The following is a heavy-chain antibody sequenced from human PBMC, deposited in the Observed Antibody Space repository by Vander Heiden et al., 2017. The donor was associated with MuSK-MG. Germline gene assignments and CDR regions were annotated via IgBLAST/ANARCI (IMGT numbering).Heavy chain of an antibody. J-gene: IGHJ4*02. V-gene: IGHV3-23*01. D-gene: IGHD1-26*01. CDR2: IGTSGSGT. Sequence: EVQPLQSGGGLVQPGGFLRLPCAGSGSVLTTYAMTWVRQAPGKGLEWVSGIGTSGSGTYYSDSVKGRFIISRDNSKNTLHLQMDSLRAEDTAVYYCAKDLTPGHVVGGSGADYWGQGTLVTVSS. CDR3: AKDLTPGHVVGGSGADY. CDR1: GSVLTTYA.